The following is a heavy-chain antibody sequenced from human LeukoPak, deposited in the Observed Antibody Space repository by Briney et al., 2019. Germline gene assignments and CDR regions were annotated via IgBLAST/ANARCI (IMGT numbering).Heavy chain of an antibody. CDR1: GGSIATNAYL. D-gene: IGHD3-16*01. Sequence: SGTLSLTCTVSGGSIATNAYLWAWIRQPPGRGLEWIASIFYSGSTYYNPSLKSRVTISIDTSKNQFSLNLNSVTAADTAVYYCATDTGYLGGEFFEYWGQGSLVTVSS. CDR3: ATDTGYLGGEFFEY. CDR2: IFYSGST. J-gene: IGHJ4*02. V-gene: IGHV4-39*07.